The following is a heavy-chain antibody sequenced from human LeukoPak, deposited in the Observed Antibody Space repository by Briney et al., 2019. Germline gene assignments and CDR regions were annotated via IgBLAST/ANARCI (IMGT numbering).Heavy chain of an antibody. CDR3: AKDPRRAAAGTSIFGY. D-gene: IGHD6-13*01. CDR2: ISGSGDST. CDR1: GFTFSSYS. V-gene: IGHV3-23*01. Sequence: SGGSLRLSCAASGFTFSSYSMSWVRQAPGKELEWVSDISGSGDSTYYADSVKGRFTISRDNSKNTLYLQMNSLRDEDTAVYYCAKDPRRAAAGTSIFGYWGQGTLVTVSS. J-gene: IGHJ4*02.